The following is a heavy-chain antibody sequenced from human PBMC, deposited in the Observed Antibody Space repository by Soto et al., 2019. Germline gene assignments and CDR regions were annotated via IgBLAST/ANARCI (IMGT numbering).Heavy chain of an antibody. Sequence: ASVKVSCKASGYIFTKYSMHWVRQAPGQGLEWMGMINSSGGGTSYAQKFQDRVTMTRDTSTRIVYMELSSLRSEDTAVYYCARGYYDISARSYFDNWGQGTLVTVSS. D-gene: IGHD3-22*01. CDR2: INSSGGGT. CDR1: GYIFTKYS. J-gene: IGHJ4*02. CDR3: ARGYYDISARSYFDN. V-gene: IGHV1-46*01.